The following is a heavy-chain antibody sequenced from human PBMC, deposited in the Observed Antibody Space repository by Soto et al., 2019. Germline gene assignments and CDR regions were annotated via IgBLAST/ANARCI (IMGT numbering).Heavy chain of an antibody. Sequence: PGESLKISCKGSGYSFTSYWISWVRQMPGKGLEWMGRIDPSDSYTNYSPSFQGHVTISADKSISTAYLQWSGLKASDTAMYYCASQAAAGLYYYYYYGMDVWGQGTTVTVSS. D-gene: IGHD6-13*01. V-gene: IGHV5-10-1*01. J-gene: IGHJ6*02. CDR1: GYSFTSYW. CDR2: IDPSDSYT. CDR3: ASQAAAGLYYYYYYGMDV.